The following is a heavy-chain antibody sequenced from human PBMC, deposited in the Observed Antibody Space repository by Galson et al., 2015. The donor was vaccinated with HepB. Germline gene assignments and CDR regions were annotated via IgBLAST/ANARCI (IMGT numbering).Heavy chain of an antibody. CDR1: GFSLSTSGMR. V-gene: IGHV2-26*01. CDR2: IFSNDEK. J-gene: IGHJ6*02. CDR3: ARILGYSSSWHDPDYYYYGMDV. D-gene: IGHD6-13*01. Sequence: PALVKPTQTLTLTCTFSGFSLSTSGMRVSWIRQPPGKALEWLAHIFSNDEKSYSTSLKSRLTISKDTSKSQVVLTMTNMDPVDTATYYCARILGYSSSWHDPDYYYYGMDVWGQGTTVTVSS.